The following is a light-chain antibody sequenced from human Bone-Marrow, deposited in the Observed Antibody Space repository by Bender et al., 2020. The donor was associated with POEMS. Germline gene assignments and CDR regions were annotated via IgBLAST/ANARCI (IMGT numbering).Light chain of an antibody. CDR2: QDR. CDR3: QAWDGSTVV. Sequence: SYVLTQPPSVSVAPDETARITCGGDNIGSKYVHWYQQKPGQSPVLVMFQDRKRPSGIPERFSGSNSGNTATLTISGTQAMDEADYYCQAWDGSTVVFGGGTKLTVL. V-gene: IGLV3-21*01. J-gene: IGLJ2*01. CDR1: NIGSKY.